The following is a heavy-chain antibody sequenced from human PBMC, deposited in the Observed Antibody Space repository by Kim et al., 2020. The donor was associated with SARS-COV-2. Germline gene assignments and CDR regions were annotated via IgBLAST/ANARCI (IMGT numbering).Heavy chain of an antibody. V-gene: IGHV1-69*13. CDR2: IIPIFGTA. CDR1: GGTFSSYA. D-gene: IGHD2-8*02. Sequence: SVKVSCKASGGTFSSYAISWVRQAPGQGLEWMGGIIPIFGTANYAQKFQGRVTITADESTSTAYMELSSLRSEDTAVYYCARGYVVVYAIEYYYYYYMDVWGKGTTVTVSS. CDR3: ARGYVVVYAIEYYYYYYMDV. J-gene: IGHJ6*03.